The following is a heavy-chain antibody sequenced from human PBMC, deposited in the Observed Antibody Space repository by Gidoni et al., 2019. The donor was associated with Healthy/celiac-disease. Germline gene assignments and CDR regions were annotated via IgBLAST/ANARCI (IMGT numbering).Heavy chain of an antibody. V-gene: IGHV3-21*01. J-gene: IGHJ3*02. Sequence: EVQLVESGGGLVKPGGSLRLSCAASGCPFSSYSMNWVRQAPGKGLECVSSISSSSSYIYYADSVKGRFTISRDNAKNSLYLQMNSLGAEDTAVYYCASMVVAASPYAFDIWGQGTMVTVSS. CDR3: ASMVVAASPYAFDI. D-gene: IGHD2-15*01. CDR2: ISSSSSYI. CDR1: GCPFSSYS.